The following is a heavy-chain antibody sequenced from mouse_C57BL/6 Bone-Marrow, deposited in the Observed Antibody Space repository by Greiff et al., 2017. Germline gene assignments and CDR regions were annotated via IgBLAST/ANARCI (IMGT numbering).Heavy chain of an antibody. Sequence: QVQLQQPGAELVKPGASVKVSCKASVYTFTSYWMHWVKQRPGQGLEWIGRIHPSYSDTNYNQKFKGKATLTVDKSSSTAYMQRSSLRSEDAAVYYCAIYSSYPFAYGGQGTTLTVSS. CDR3: AIYSSYPFAY. D-gene: IGHD1-1*01. V-gene: IGHV1-74*01. CDR1: VYTFTSYW. CDR2: IHPSYSDT. J-gene: IGHJ2*01.